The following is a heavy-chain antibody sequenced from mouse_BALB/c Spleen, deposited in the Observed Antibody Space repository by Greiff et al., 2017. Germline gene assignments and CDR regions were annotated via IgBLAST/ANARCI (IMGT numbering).Heavy chain of an antibody. CDR3: ARHPTPQPFDV. D-gene: IGHD2-10*01. Sequence: EVQVVESGGGLVKPGGSLKLSCAASGFAFSSYDMSWVRQTPEKRLEWVAYISSGGGSTYYPDTVKGRFTISRDNAKNTLYLQMSSLKSEDTAMYYCARHPTPQPFDVWGAGTTVTVSS. CDR1: GFAFSSYD. V-gene: IGHV5-12-1*01. CDR2: ISSGGGST. J-gene: IGHJ1*01.